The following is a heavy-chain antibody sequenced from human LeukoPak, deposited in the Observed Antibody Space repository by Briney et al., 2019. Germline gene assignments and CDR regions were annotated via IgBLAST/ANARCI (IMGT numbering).Heavy chain of an antibody. D-gene: IGHD1-26*01. J-gene: IGHJ4*02. V-gene: IGHV3-23*01. CDR3: AKGGKWDVTPFDY. CDR2: IYENGGTT. Sequence: GGSLRLSCIGSGFTFRSHAMSWVRQAPEKGLEFVSGIYENGGTTYYADSVKGRFSISRDNSKNTLYLQMDSLRGEDTAVYYCAKGGKWDVTPFDYWGQGTLVTVSS. CDR1: GFTFRSHA.